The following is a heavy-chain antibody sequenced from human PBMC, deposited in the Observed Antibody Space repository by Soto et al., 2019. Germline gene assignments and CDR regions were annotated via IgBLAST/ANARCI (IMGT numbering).Heavy chain of an antibody. CDR1: EFTFSGRS. J-gene: IGHJ6*03. Sequence: EVQLVESGGDLVQPGGSLRLSCAASEFTFSGRSVHWVRQAPGKELVWVSGIDKVGTDSTYADSVKGRFTSSRDNAKNTVYLQMNSLRVEDTAVYYCARGWFGPDVWGKGTTVTVSS. CDR2: IDKVGTDS. CDR3: ARGWFGPDV. V-gene: IGHV3-74*01. D-gene: IGHD3-10*01.